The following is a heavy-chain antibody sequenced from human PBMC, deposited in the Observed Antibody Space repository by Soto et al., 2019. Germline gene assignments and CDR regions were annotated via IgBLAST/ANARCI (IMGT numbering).Heavy chain of an antibody. D-gene: IGHD6-6*01. Sequence: GGSLRLSCAASGFTFSSYWMSWVRQAPGKGLEWVANIKQDGSEKYYVDSVKGRFIISRDNAKNSLYLQMNSLRAEDTAVYYCARASSYDAFDIWGQGTMVTVSS. CDR2: IKQDGSEK. CDR1: GFTFSSYW. V-gene: IGHV3-7*04. CDR3: ARASSYDAFDI. J-gene: IGHJ3*02.